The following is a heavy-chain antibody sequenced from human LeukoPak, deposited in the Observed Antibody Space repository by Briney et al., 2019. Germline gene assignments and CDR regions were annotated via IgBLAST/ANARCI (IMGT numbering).Heavy chain of an antibody. CDR1: GCSISSYY. D-gene: IGHD3-3*01. CDR3: ARAYDFWSGYYFDY. J-gene: IGHJ4*02. V-gene: IGHV4-59*01. CDR2: IYYSGST. Sequence: SETLSLTCTVSGCSISSYYWSWIRQPPGKGLEWIGYIYYSGSTNNNPSLKSRVTISVDTSKNQFSLKLSSVTAADTAVYYCARAYDFWSGYYFDYWGQGTLVTVSS.